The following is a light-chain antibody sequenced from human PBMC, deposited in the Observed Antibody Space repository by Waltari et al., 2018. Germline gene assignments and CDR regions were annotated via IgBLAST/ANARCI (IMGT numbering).Light chain of an antibody. CDR2: MTS. CDR3: QQYNNYPIT. J-gene: IGKJ4*01. V-gene: IGKV1-5*03. CDR1: QSISSW. Sequence: DIQMTQSPSTLSASVGDRVTITCRASQSISSWLAWYQQKPGKAPKLLMYMTSSLESGVPSRFSDSGSGTEFTLTISSLQPDDFATYYCQQYNNYPITFGGGTKVEIK.